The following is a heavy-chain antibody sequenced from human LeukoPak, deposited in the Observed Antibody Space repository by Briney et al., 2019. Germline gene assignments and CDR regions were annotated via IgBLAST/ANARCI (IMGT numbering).Heavy chain of an antibody. Sequence: SETLSLTCTVSGGSISSHYWSWIRQSPGKGLEWIGYIYYSGSTYYNPSLRSRVTISVDTSKNQFSLKLSSVTAADTAVYYCARSSEGRYYYDSSGFSYYYYYMDVWGKGTTVTISS. CDR2: IYYSGST. J-gene: IGHJ6*03. D-gene: IGHD3-22*01. CDR1: GGSISSHY. CDR3: ARSSEGRYYYDSSGFSYYYYYMDV. V-gene: IGHV4-59*11.